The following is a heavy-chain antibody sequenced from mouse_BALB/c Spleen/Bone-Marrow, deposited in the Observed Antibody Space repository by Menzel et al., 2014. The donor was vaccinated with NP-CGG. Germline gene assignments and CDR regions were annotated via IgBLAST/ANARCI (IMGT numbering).Heavy chain of an antibody. CDR3: ARDRAAHYYGSSFYFDY. J-gene: IGHJ2*01. Sequence: DVMLVESGGGLVKPGGSLNFSLAASGFTFSDNYMYWFRKTPEKSLEWVATISDGGSFTYYPDSVKGRFTISRDNAKNNLYLQMSSLKSEDTAMYYCARDRAAHYYGSSFYFDYWGQGTTLTVSS. CDR1: GFTFSDNY. CDR2: ISDGGSFT. D-gene: IGHD1-1*01. V-gene: IGHV5-4*02.